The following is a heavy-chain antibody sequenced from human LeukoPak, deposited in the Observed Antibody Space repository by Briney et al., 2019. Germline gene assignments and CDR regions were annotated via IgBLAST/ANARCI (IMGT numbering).Heavy chain of an antibody. CDR3: ARGLGEFDY. V-gene: IGHV4-34*01. CDR1: GGSFSGYY. Sequence: SETLSLTCAVYGGSFSGYYWSWIRQPPGKGLEWIGEINHSGSTNYNPSLNSRATISVDTSKNQFSLKLSSVTAADTAVYYCARGLGEFDYWGQGTPVTVSS. J-gene: IGHJ4*02. CDR2: INHSGST. D-gene: IGHD3-10*01.